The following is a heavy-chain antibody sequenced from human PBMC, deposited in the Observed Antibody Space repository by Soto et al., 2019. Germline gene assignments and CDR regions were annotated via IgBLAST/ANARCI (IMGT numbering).Heavy chain of an antibody. CDR2: IDPSDSYT. D-gene: IGHD2-2*01. J-gene: IGHJ4*02. V-gene: IGHV5-10-1*01. CDR1: GYSFTSYW. CDR3: ARHVGGPAAPRDY. Sequence: LGESLKISCKGSGYSFTSYWVTWVRQMPGKGLEWMGRIDPSDSYTNYNPPFQGHVTISVDKSISTAYLQWSSLKASDTAMYYCARHVGGPAAPRDYWGQGTLVTVSS.